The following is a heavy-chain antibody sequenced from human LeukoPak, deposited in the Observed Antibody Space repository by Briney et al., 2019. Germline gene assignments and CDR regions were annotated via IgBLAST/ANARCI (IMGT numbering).Heavy chain of an antibody. CDR1: GVSFSNHY. CDR3: TRVIVAVPGYFDYFDF. D-gene: IGHD6-19*01. Sequence: PGGSLRLSCAASGVSFSNHYMRWIRQAPGKGLEWVANINEDGSNKWHLGSVKGRFTVSRDNARNAMYLQMNSLRVEDTAVYYCTRVIVAVPGYFDYFDFWGQGALVTVSS. J-gene: IGHJ4*02. CDR2: INEDGSNK. V-gene: IGHV3-7*01.